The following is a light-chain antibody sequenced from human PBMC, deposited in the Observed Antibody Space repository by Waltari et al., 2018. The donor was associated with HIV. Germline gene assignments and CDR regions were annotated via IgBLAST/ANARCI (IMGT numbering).Light chain of an antibody. V-gene: IGKV1-5*03. CDR3: QYDHKFWT. Sequence: DVQMTQSPSTLSAPVGDRVISTCRANQNIGDWVAWYQQRPGQVPDLLIYKASNLRSGVPLRFRGSGSGTEFTLVISKLQTEYVGTYFCQYDHKFWTFGQGTRVEI. CDR2: KAS. J-gene: IGKJ1*01. CDR1: QNIGDW.